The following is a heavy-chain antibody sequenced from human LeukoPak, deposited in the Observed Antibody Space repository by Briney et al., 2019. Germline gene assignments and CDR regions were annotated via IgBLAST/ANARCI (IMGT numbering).Heavy chain of an antibody. V-gene: IGHV3-43D*04. Sequence: GGSLRLSCAASGFTFDDYAMHWVRQAPGKGLEWVSLISWDGGSTYYADSVKGRFTISRDNSKNSLYLQMNSLRAEDTALYYCAKAASPKSCRYGMDVWGKGTTVTVSS. CDR1: GFTFDDYA. CDR3: AKAASPKSCRYGMDV. CDR2: ISWDGGST. J-gene: IGHJ6*04.